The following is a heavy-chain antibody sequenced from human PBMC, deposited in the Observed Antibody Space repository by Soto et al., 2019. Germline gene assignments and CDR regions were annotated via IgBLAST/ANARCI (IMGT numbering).Heavy chain of an antibody. J-gene: IGHJ5*02. CDR3: TTVHFYDYIWGVHNWFDP. Sequence: GGSLRLSCAASGFTFSNAWMSWVRQAPGKGLEWVGRIKSKTDGGTTDYAAPVKGRFTISRDDSKNTLYLQMNSLKTEDTAVYYCTTVHFYDYIWGVHNWFDPWGQATLVTVSS. D-gene: IGHD3-16*01. CDR1: GFTFSNAW. V-gene: IGHV3-15*01. CDR2: IKSKTDGGTT.